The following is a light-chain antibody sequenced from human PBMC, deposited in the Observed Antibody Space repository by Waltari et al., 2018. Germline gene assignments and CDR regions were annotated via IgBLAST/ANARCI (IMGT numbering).Light chain of an antibody. CDR3: QQYNNWLT. CDR1: QSVSSN. J-gene: IGKJ4*01. CDR2: GAS. V-gene: IGKV3-15*01. Sequence: EIVMTQPPATLSVSPGERATLSCRASQSVSSNLAWYQQKPGQAPRLLIYGASTRATGIPARFSGSGSGTEFTITISSLQSEDFAVYYCQQYNNWLTFGGGTKVEIK.